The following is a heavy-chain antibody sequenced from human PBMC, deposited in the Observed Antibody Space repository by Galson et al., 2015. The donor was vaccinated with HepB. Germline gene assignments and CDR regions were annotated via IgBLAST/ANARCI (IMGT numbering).Heavy chain of an antibody. CDR2: ISSSSSTI. CDR1: GFTFSSYS. D-gene: IGHD6-6*01. V-gene: IGHV3-48*01. J-gene: IGHJ3*02. Sequence: SLRLSCAASGFTFSSYSMNWVRRAPGKGLEWVSYISSSSSTIYYADSVKGRFTISRDNAKNSLYLQMNSLRAEDTAVYYCARDRSIAARDAFDIWGQGTMVTVSS. CDR3: ARDRSIAARDAFDI.